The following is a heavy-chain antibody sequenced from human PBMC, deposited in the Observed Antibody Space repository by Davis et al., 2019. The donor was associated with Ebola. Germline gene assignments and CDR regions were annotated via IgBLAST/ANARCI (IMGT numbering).Heavy chain of an antibody. D-gene: IGHD5-24*01. Sequence: MPSETLSLTCAVYGGSFSGYYWSWIRQPPGKGLEWIGEINHSGSTNYNPSIKSRVTISVDTSKNQFSLKLSSVTAADTAVYYCARGKGYTAANWFDPWGQGTLVTVSS. CDR1: GGSFSGYY. CDR3: ARGKGYTAANWFDP. V-gene: IGHV4-34*01. CDR2: INHSGST. J-gene: IGHJ5*02.